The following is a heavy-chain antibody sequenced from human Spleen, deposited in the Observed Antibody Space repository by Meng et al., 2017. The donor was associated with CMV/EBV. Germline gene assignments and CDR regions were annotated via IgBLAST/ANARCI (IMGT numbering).Heavy chain of an antibody. Sequence: GESLKISCAASGFTFSSYAMSWVRQAPGKGLERVSGISGSVNNTHYADSVKGRFTISRDNAENSLYLHLNSLTAEDTAVYFCARSTMYLGYCTTTSCYHDYWGQGTLVTVSS. J-gene: IGHJ4*02. CDR2: ISGSVNNT. V-gene: IGHV3-23*01. CDR3: ARSTMYLGYCTTTSCYHDY. D-gene: IGHD2-2*01. CDR1: GFTFSSYA.